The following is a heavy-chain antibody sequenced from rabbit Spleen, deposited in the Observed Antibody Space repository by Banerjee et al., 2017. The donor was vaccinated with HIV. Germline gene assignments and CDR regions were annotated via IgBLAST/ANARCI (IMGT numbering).Heavy chain of an antibody. V-gene: IGHV1S45*01. Sequence: QEQLVESGGDLVKPGASLTLTCTASGFSFSSRYYLCWVRQAPGKGLEWIACIYSGSSADTYYASWAKGRFTISKTSSTTVTLQMTSLTGADTATYFCARDLTNVIGWNFGLWGPGTLVTVS. J-gene: IGHJ4*01. CDR1: GFSFSSRYY. CDR2: IYSGSSADT. CDR3: ARDLTNVIGWNFGL. D-gene: IGHD1-1*01.